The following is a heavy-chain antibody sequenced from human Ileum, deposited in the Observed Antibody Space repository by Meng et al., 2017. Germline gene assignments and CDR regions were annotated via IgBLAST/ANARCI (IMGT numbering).Heavy chain of an antibody. J-gene: IGHJ4*02. D-gene: IGHD3-22*01. Sequence: EVQREESWGGRGKPGESLTLSCAVSGFTFRSYSKNWVRQAPGKGLEWVSSIDSSSKYIYYADSVKGRFTISRDNADNSLYLQMNSLRAEDTAVYYCARDPNYYDSSGYVDYWGQGTLVTVSS. CDR3: ARDPNYYDSSGYVDY. V-gene: IGHV3-21*06. CDR2: IDSSSKYI. CDR1: GFTFRSYS.